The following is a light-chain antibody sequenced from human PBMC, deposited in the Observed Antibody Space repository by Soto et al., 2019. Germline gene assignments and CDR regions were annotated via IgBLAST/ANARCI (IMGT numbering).Light chain of an antibody. CDR2: DVS. J-gene: IGLJ1*01. CDR1: SSDVGSYNR. V-gene: IGLV2-18*01. CDR3: ALYATGSAYV. Sequence: SALTQPPSVSGLPGEALTISCTGTSSDVGSYNRVSWYQQPPGKTPKLLIYDVSNRPSGGSTRFSGSKSGNTASLTISGLQAEDEDDYYCALYATGSAYVFGPGTKVTVL.